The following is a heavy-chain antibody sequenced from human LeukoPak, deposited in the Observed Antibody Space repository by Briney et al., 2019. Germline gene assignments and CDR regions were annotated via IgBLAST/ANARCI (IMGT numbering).Heavy chain of an antibody. CDR2: VYTSGST. D-gene: IGHD4-17*01. J-gene: IGHJ4*02. V-gene: IGHV4-4*07. CDR3: ARSAYARYFDY. CDR1: GGSISGYY. Sequence: SETLSLTCTVSGGSISGYYWSWIRQPAGKGLEWGGRVYTSGSTNYTPSLKSRVTMSVDTSKNQFSLKLSSVTAADTAVYYCARSAYARYFDYWGQGTLVTVSS.